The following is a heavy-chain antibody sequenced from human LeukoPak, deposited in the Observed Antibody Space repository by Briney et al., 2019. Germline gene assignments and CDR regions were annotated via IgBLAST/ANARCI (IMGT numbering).Heavy chain of an antibody. D-gene: IGHD5-18*01. CDR1: GYTFTSNG. CDR2: ISAYNGNT. CDR3: AREGGYSYGLYGDYYGMDV. J-gene: IGHJ6*02. V-gene: IGHV1-18*01. Sequence: ASVKVSCKASGYTFTSNGISWVRQAPGQGLEWMGWISAYNGNTNYAQKLQGRVTMTTDTSTSTAYMELRSLRSDDTAVYYCAREGGYSYGLYGDYYGMDVWGQGTTVTVSS.